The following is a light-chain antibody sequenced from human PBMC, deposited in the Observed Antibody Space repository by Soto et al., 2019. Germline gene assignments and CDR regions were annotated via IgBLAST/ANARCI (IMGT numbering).Light chain of an antibody. CDR3: QQYSSSPLFG. Sequence: EIVLTQSPGTLSLSPGERATLSCRASQSVSSSYLAWYQQKPGQAPRLLIYGASSRATGIPARFSGSGSVTDFTLTIIRLEAEDFAVYDCQQYSSSPLFGFGPGTKVDIK. CDR1: QSVSSSY. CDR2: GAS. V-gene: IGKV3-20*01. J-gene: IGKJ3*01.